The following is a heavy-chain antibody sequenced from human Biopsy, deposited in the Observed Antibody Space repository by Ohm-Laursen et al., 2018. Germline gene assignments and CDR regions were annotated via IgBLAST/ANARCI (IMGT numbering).Heavy chain of an antibody. V-gene: IGHV1-69*06. CDR1: GGTFSSYV. Sequence: SVKVSCKVSGGTFSSYVISWVRQAPGQGLEWMGRIIPTFDTPTYAPDFQGRVTFTADKSTGTAHLDLSRLRSEDTAIYYCAGGAAKGNPYDHWGQGTLATVSS. J-gene: IGHJ5*02. CDR3: AGGAAKGNPYDH. D-gene: IGHD3-10*01. CDR2: IIPTFDTP.